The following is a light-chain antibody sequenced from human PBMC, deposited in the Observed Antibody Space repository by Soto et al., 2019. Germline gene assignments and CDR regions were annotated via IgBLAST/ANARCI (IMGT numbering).Light chain of an antibody. CDR1: SANIGTGYD. V-gene: IGLV1-40*01. CDR3: QSYDSGLSTYV. CDR2: GNN. Sequence: QSVLTQPPSASGAPGQRVTISCTGGSANIGTGYDVHWYQQVPGTAPKLLIYGNNNRPSGIPDRFSGSKSDTSASLAIAGLQAEDEADYYCQSYDSGLSTYVFGTGTKVTVL. J-gene: IGLJ1*01.